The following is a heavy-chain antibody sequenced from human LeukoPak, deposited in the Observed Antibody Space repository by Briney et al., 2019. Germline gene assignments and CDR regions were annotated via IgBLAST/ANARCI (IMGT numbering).Heavy chain of an antibody. V-gene: IGHV3-23*01. CDR3: ARDWDSVVVPASIGHY. CDR2: ISGSAAST. Sequence: GGSLRLSCAGSGFTFSSYAMSWVRQAPGKGLEWVSVISGSAASTYYADSVKGRFTISRDNSQSTLYLQMNSLRAEDTAVYFCARDWDSVVVPASIGHYWGQGTLVTVSS. CDR1: GFTFSSYA. J-gene: IGHJ4*02. D-gene: IGHD2-2*01.